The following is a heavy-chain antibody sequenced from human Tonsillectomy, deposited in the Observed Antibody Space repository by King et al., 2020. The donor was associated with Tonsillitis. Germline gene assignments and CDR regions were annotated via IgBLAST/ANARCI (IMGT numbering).Heavy chain of an antibody. CDR1: GFTFSSYA. D-gene: IGHD3-22*01. J-gene: IGHJ4*02. V-gene: IGHV3-30-3*01. Sequence: VQLVESGGGVVQPGRSLRLSCAASGFTFSSYAMHWVRQAPGKGLEWVAVISYDGSNKYYADSVKGRFTISRDNSKNTLYLQMNSLRAEDTAVYYCARTGSSYYYDSSGYIHWGQGTLVTVSS. CDR2: ISYDGSNK. CDR3: ARTGSSYYYDSSGYIH.